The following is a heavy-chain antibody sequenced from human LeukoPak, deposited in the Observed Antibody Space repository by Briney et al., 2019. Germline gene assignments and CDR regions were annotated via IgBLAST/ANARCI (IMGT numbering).Heavy chain of an antibody. CDR1: GFIFSSYS. CDR2: ISSSSTYI. CDR3: ARFETRGTGDFDN. V-gene: IGHV3-21*01. J-gene: IGHJ4*03. D-gene: IGHD3/OR15-3a*01. Sequence: GGSLRLSCAASGFIFSSYSMNWVRQTPGKRLEWVSSISSSSTYIFYADSVRGRFTISRDDAKNSLYLQMNSLRDEDTAVYYCARFETRGTGDFDNWGQGTTVTVSS.